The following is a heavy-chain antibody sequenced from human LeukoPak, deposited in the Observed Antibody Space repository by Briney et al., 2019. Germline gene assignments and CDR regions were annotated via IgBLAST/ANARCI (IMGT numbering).Heavy chain of an antibody. V-gene: IGHV4-59*01. CDR1: GGSISSYY. CDR3: ARDYYDSSGYYLFDP. D-gene: IGHD3-22*01. Sequence: WETLSLTCTVSGGSISSYYWSWIRKPPGKGLEWIGYIYYSGSTNYNPSLKSRVTISVDTSKNQFSLKLSSVTAADTAVYYCARDYYDSSGYYLFDPWGPGTLVTVSS. CDR2: IYYSGST. J-gene: IGHJ5*02.